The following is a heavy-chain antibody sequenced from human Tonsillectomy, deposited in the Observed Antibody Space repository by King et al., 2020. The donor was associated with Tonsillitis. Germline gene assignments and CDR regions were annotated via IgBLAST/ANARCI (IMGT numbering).Heavy chain of an antibody. Sequence: VQLVESGGGVVQPGRSLRLSCAASGFTFSSYGMHWVRQAPGKGLEWVAVIWYDGSNKYYADSVKGRFTISRDNSKNTLYLQMNSLRAEDTAVYYCARDRGGSCTNGVCYTEVPGGSYPGYWGQGTLVTVSS. CDR1: GFTFSSYG. D-gene: IGHD2-8*01. V-gene: IGHV3-33*01. CDR3: ARDRGGSCTNGVCYTEVPGGSYPGY. CDR2: IWYDGSNK. J-gene: IGHJ4*02.